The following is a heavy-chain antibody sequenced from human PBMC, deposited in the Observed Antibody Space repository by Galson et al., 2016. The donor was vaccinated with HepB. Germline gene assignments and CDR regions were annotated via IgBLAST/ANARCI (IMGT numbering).Heavy chain of an antibody. CDR2: IWFDGSKI. Sequence: SLRLSCAASTSTFSGSGMHWVRQAPGKGLEWVAIIWFDGSKIYYGDSVKGRFTISRDNSKKTLYLQMNSLRVEDTAVYYCARVSCGSYYYYAMDVWGQGTTVIVS. CDR3: ARVSCGSYYYYAMDV. J-gene: IGHJ6*02. V-gene: IGHV3-33*01. D-gene: IGHD6-19*01. CDR1: TSTFSGSG.